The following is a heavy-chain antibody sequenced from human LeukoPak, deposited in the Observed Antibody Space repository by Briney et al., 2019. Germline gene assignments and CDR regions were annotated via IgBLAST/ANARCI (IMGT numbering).Heavy chain of an antibody. CDR3: ASHKYSSGLFEY. V-gene: IGHV4-59*08. J-gene: IGHJ4*02. D-gene: IGHD6-19*01. CDR1: GGSISSYY. CDR2: IYYSGST. Sequence: PSETLSLTCTVSGGSISSYYWSWIRQPPGKGLEWNGYIYYSGSTNYNPSLKSRVTISVDTSKNQSSLKLSSVTAADTAVYYCASHKYSSGLFEYWGQGTLVTVSS.